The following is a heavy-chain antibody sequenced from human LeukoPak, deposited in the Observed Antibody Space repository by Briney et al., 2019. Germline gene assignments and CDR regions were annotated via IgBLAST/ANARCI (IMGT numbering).Heavy chain of an antibody. CDR3: ASLGVPGRFDP. Sequence: GGSLRLSCAASGFAVSSYMSWVRQAPGKGLEWVSIIYSDGSTYYADSVKGRLTVSRDNSRNTLYLQMNSLRAEDTAVYYCASLGVPGRFDPWGQGTLVTVSS. CDR1: GFAVSSY. CDR2: IYSDGST. V-gene: IGHV3-53*01. J-gene: IGHJ5*02. D-gene: IGHD3-10*01.